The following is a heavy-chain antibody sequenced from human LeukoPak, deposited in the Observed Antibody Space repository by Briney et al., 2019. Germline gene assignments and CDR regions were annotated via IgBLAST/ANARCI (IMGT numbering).Heavy chain of an antibody. Sequence: PGGSLRLSCAASGFTFSSYAMHWVRQAPGKGLEWVAVISYDGSNKYYADSVKGRFTISRDNSKNTLYLQMNSLRAEDTAVYYCARDRIHAFDYWGQGTMVTVSS. CDR1: GFTFSSYA. D-gene: IGHD2/OR15-2a*01. J-gene: IGHJ4*02. CDR3: ARDRIHAFDY. CDR2: ISYDGSNK. V-gene: IGHV3-30-3*01.